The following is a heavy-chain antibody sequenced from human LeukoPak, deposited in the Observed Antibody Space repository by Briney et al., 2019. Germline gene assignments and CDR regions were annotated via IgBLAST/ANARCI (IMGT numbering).Heavy chain of an antibody. CDR3: ARDDADVGYNYGFT. V-gene: IGHV3-30-3*01. D-gene: IGHD5-18*01. CDR2: ISSDGSNN. Sequence: ISSDGSNNYYAVSVKGRFTISRDNSKNTLDLQMNSLRPQDTSTYYCARDDADVGYNYGFTWGQGTLVTVSS. J-gene: IGHJ4*02.